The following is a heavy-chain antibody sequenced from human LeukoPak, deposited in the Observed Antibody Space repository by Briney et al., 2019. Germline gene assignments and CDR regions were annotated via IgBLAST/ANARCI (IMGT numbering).Heavy chain of an antibody. CDR2: IIPIFGTA. CDR3: ARDPVLGGARYYYDSSGYWLDY. J-gene: IGHJ4*02. Sequence: VASVKVSCKASGGTFSSYAISWVRQAPGQGLEWMGGIIPIFGTANYAQKFQGRVTITADESTSTAYMELSSLRSEDTAVYYCARDPVLGGARYYYDSSGYWLDYWGQGTLVTVSS. D-gene: IGHD3-22*01. CDR1: GGTFSSYA. V-gene: IGHV1-69*01.